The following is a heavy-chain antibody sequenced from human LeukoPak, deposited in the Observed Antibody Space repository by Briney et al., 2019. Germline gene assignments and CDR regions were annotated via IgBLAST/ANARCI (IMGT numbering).Heavy chain of an antibody. Sequence: GGSLRLSCAASGFTFSKAWMSWVRQAPGKGLEWVGRIESKTDGGTTEYAAPVKGRFTISRDDSKNTLYLQMNSLRAEDTAVYYCAKSGYNRFDYWGQGTLVTVSS. D-gene: IGHD5-24*01. J-gene: IGHJ4*02. CDR1: GFTFSKAW. CDR2: IESKTDGGTT. CDR3: AKSGYNRFDY. V-gene: IGHV3-15*04.